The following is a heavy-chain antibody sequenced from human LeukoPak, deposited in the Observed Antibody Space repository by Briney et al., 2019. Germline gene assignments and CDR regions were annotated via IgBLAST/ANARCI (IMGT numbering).Heavy chain of an antibody. CDR1: GFTVSSNY. Sequence: GGSLRLSCAASGFTVSSNYMSWVRQAPGKGLGWVSVIYSGGSTYYADSVKGRFTISRDNSKNTLYLQMNSLRAEDTAVYYCARDEDSSGYYGSFDYWGQGTLVTVSS. CDR3: ARDEDSSGYYGSFDY. V-gene: IGHV3-66*01. CDR2: IYSGGST. D-gene: IGHD3-22*01. J-gene: IGHJ4*02.